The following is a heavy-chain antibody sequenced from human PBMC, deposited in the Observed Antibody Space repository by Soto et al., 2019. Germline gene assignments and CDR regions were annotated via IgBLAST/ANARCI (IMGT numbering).Heavy chain of an antibody. CDR2: ISGSGGST. CDR3: AKDLPFMTMIVVVNDAFDI. D-gene: IGHD3-22*01. V-gene: IGHV3-23*01. Sequence: GGSLRLSCAASGFTFSSYGMSWVGQSPGKGLEWVSAISGSGGSTYYADSVKGRFTISRDNSKNTLYLQMNSLRAEDTAVYYCAKDLPFMTMIVVVNDAFDIWGHGTMVTVSS. J-gene: IGHJ3*02. CDR1: GFTFSSYG.